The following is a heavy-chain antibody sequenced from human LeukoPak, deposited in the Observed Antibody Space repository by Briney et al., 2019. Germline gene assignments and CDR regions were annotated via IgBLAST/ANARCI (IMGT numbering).Heavy chain of an antibody. CDR3: AIAAYCGGDCYLEYFQN. CDR2: ISAYNGNT. D-gene: IGHD2-21*02. CDR1: GYTFNNFG. V-gene: IGHV1-18*01. J-gene: IGHJ1*01. Sequence: ASVKVSCKASGYTFNNFGISWLRQAPGQGLEWMGWISAYNGNTNYAQKLQDRVTMTADTSTSTAYMALRSLRSDDTAVYYCAIAAYCGGDCYLEYFQNWGQGTLVTVSS.